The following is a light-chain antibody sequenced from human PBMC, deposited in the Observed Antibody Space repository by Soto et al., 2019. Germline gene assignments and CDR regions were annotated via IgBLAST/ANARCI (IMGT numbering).Light chain of an antibody. Sequence: QSALTQPASVSGSPGQSITISCTGSSSDVGTYNLVSWYQHHPGKAPKLMISEVIKRPSGVSNRFSGSKSGNTASLTISGPQAEDEADYYCFSYAGSSIFVFGGGTKLTVL. J-gene: IGLJ2*01. CDR1: SSDVGTYNL. V-gene: IGLV2-23*02. CDR2: EVI. CDR3: FSYAGSSIFV.